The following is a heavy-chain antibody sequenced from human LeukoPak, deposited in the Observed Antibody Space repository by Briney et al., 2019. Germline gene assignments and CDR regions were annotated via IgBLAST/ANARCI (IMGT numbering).Heavy chain of an antibody. D-gene: IGHD2-21*02. CDR3: VGTYCGGDCYAMYAFDF. V-gene: IGHV4-59*08. Sequence: SETLSLTCGVSGDSIYNYYGSWIRQPPGKRLEWIGYIYYNGSTNYNPSLKSRVTFSVDTSRSQFALRLSSVTAADTAVYYCVGTYCGGDCYAMYAFDFWGQGTVVSVSS. J-gene: IGHJ3*01. CDR2: IYYNGST. CDR1: GDSIYNYY.